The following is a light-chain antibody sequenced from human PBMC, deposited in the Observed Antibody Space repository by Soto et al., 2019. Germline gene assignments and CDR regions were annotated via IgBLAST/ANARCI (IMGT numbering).Light chain of an antibody. J-gene: IGKJ1*01. V-gene: IGKV3-15*01. CDR2: GAS. Sequence: ETVMTQSSATLSVSPGERVTLSCRASQSVSSNLAWYQQKPGQPPRLLIYGASTRATGIPARFGGSGSETEFTLTISSLQSEDFAVYYCQHYNNWPPWTFGQGTKVEVK. CDR3: QHYNNWPPWT. CDR1: QSVSSN.